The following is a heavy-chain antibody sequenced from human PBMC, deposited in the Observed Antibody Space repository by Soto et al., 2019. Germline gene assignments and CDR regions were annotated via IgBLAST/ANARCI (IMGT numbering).Heavy chain of an antibody. CDR2: IYYSGST. V-gene: IGHV4-59*01. J-gene: IGHJ3*02. Sequence: SETLSLTCSVSGGSITSYYWSWIRQPPGKGLEWIAYIYYSGSTSYNPSLKSRVSISLDTSKNQFSLKLSSVTAADTAVYYCVFTYDGSGPNSGGYGFDIWGQGTMVT. CDR1: GGSITSYY. D-gene: IGHD3-22*01. CDR3: VFTYDGSGPNSGGYGFDI.